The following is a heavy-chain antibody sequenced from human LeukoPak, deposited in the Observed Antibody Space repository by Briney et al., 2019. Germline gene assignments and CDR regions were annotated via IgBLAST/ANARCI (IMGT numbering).Heavy chain of an antibody. Sequence: GGSLRLSCAATGFSFRTYAMKWVRQAPGRGLEWVSTIGGSGDNKYYADSVKGRFTISREKSKNTLSLRMNSLRAEDTAVYYCAKVGPFGELSVSDYWGQGTLVTVSS. CDR3: AKVGPFGELSVSDY. D-gene: IGHD3-10*01. CDR1: GFSFRTYA. CDR2: IGGSGDNK. J-gene: IGHJ4*02. V-gene: IGHV3-23*01.